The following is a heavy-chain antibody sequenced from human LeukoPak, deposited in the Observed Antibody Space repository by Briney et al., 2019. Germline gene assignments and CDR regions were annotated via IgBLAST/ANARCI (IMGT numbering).Heavy chain of an antibody. J-gene: IGHJ3*02. CDR3: AKSSSMGDAFDI. V-gene: IGHV3-23*01. CDR2: ISGSGRST. Sequence: GGSLRLSCAASGFTFSSYAMSWARQAPGKGLEWVSAISGSGRSTYYADSVKGRFTISRDSSENTLYLQMNSLRADDSAVYYCAKSSSMGDAFDIWGQGTMVTVSS. D-gene: IGHD2-2*01. CDR1: GFTFSSYA.